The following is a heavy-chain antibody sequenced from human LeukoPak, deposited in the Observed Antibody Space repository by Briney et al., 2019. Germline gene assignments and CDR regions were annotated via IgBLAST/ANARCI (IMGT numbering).Heavy chain of an antibody. CDR1: GYTFTSYY. CDR3: ARSEYYGSGSYPYYMDV. Sequence: SVKVSCEASGYTFTSYYMHWVRQAPGQGLEWMGGIIPIFGTANYAQKFQGRVTITADKSTSTAYMELSSLRSEDTAVYYCARSEYYGSGSYPYYMDVWGKGTTVTVSS. D-gene: IGHD3-10*01. J-gene: IGHJ6*03. CDR2: IIPIFGTA. V-gene: IGHV1-69*06.